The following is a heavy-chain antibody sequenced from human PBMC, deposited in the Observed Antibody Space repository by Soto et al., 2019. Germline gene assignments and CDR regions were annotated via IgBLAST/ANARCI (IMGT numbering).Heavy chain of an antibody. D-gene: IGHD6-13*01. CDR2: IDPSDSYT. J-gene: IGHJ5*02. V-gene: IGHV5-10-1*01. CDR1: GYSFTSYW. CDR3: ARQPRSWLTNWFDP. Sequence: AALKISCKGCGYSFTSYWISWVRQMPGKGLEWMGRIDPSDSYTNYSPSFQGHVTISAYKSISTAYLQWSSLKASDTAMYYCARQPRSWLTNWFDPWGQGTLVTVSS.